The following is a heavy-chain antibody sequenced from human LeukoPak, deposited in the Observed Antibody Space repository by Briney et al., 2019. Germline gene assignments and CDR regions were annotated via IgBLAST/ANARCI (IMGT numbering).Heavy chain of an antibody. D-gene: IGHD3/OR15-3a*01. CDR2: ISGSGGST. CDR3: ARVYDFWSGYPIDY. V-gene: IGHV3-23*01. Sequence: PGGSLRLSCAASGFTFSSYAMSWVRQAPGKGLEWVSAISGSGGSTYYADSVKGRFTISRDNAKNSLYLQMNSLRAEDTAVYYCARVYDFWSGYPIDYWGQETLVTVSS. J-gene: IGHJ4*02. CDR1: GFTFSSYA.